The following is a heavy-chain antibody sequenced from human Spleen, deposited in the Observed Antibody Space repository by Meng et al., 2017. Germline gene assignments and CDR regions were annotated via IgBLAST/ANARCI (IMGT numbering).Heavy chain of an antibody. J-gene: IGHJ4*02. CDR3: ARGPTTMAHDFDY. CDR1: GGPFSDYY. Sequence: QVRLPQGGAGLLSPSEALSLTCVVSGGPFSDYYWSWIRQPPGKGLEWIGEINHSGSTNYNPSLESRATISVDTSQNNLSLKLSSVTAADSTVYYCARGPTTMAHDFDYWGQGTLVTVSS. CDR2: INHSGST. V-gene: IGHV4-34*02. D-gene: IGHD4-11*01.